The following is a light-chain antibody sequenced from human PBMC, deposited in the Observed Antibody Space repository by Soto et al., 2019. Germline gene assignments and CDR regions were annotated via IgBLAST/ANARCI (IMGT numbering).Light chain of an antibody. J-gene: IGKJ2*01. CDR1: QRVSSDY. V-gene: IGKV3-20*01. Sequence: EIVLTQSPGTLSLSPGDRATLSCRASQRVSSDYLAWYQQKPGQAPRLLIYGASSRAAGISDRFSGSGSGTDFTLTISKLDPDDFPVIYLKQDAAFPYTFVQRTK. CDR3: KQDAAFPYT. CDR2: GAS.